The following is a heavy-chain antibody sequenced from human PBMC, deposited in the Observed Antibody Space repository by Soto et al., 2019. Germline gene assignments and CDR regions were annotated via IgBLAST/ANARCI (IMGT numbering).Heavy chain of an antibody. Sequence: EVQLLESGGGLVQPGGSLRLSCAASGFTFSSYAMSWVRQAPGKGLEWVSAISGSGGSTYYADSVKGRFTISRDNSKNSLYLRMNSLRAEDTAIYYCAKVADMGLRNAFDMWGQGTVVTVSS. D-gene: IGHD2-21*01. CDR3: AKVADMGLRNAFDM. CDR2: ISGSGGST. J-gene: IGHJ3*02. CDR1: GFTFSSYA. V-gene: IGHV3-23*01.